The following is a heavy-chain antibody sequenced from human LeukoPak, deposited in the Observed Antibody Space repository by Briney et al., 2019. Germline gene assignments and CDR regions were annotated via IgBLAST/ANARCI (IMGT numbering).Heavy chain of an antibody. V-gene: IGHV4-61*02. CDR1: GGSLSSGSDY. J-gene: IGHJ3*02. Sequence: SETLSLTCTVSGGSLSSGSDYWSWIRQPAGKGLEWIGRIYSSGSSNYNPSLKSRVTMSVDTSKNQFSLKLSSVTAADTAMYYCARPSMVRGVIHAFDIWGQGTMVTVSS. CDR3: ARPSMVRGVIHAFDI. CDR2: IYSSGSS. D-gene: IGHD3-10*01.